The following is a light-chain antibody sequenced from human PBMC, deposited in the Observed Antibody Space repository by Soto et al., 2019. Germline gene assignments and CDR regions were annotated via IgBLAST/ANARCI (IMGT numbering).Light chain of an antibody. V-gene: IGLV2-14*03. CDR2: DVS. CDR3: YSYTSSNTYV. J-gene: IGLJ1*01. CDR1: SSDVGGYNY. Sequence: QSALTQPASVSGSPGQSITISCTGTSSDVGGYNYVSWYQHHPSKVPQLMIYDVSNRPSGVSNRFSGSKSGNTASLTISGLQAEDEADYYCYSYTSSNTYVFGTGTKLTVL.